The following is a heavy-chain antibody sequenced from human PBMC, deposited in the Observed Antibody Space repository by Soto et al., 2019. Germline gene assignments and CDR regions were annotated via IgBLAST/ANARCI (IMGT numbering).Heavy chain of an antibody. CDR2: IYYSGST. D-gene: IGHD6-6*01. CDR3: ARDRAGYSSSVRYYYGMDV. CDR1: GGSISSYY. V-gene: IGHV4-59*01. Sequence: SETLSLTCTVSGGSISSYYWSWFRQPPGKGLEWIGYIYYSGSTNYNPSLKSRVTISVDTSKNQFSLKLSPVTAADTAVYYCARDRAGYSSSVRYYYGMDVWGQGTTVTVSS. J-gene: IGHJ6*02.